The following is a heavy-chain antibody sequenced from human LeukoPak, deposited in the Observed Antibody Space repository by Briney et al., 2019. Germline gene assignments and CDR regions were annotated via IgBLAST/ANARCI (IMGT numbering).Heavy chain of an antibody. D-gene: IGHD3-22*01. Sequence: PSETLSLTCAVSGGSISSGGYSWSWIRQPPGKGLEWIGYIYHSGSTYYNPSLKSRVTISVDRSKNQFSLKLSSVTAADTAVYYCARGYYDSSGYYGHYYYYGMDVWGQGTLVTVSS. J-gene: IGHJ6*02. CDR2: IYHSGST. CDR3: ARGYYDSSGYYGHYYYYGMDV. V-gene: IGHV4-30-2*01. CDR1: GGSISSGGYS.